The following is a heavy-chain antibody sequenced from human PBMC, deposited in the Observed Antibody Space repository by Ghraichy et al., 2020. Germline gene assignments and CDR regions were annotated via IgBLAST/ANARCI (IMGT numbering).Heavy chain of an antibody. V-gene: IGHV3-43D*03. CDR2: ITGDGVRT. J-gene: IGHJ5*02. CDR1: GFTFDDYA. CDR3: TRAGRWLQFRMEA. Sequence: GGSQRLSCAASGFTFDDYAMHWVRQVPGKGLEWIALITGDGVRTYYADSMKGRFTISRDNSKHTLYLQMNTLRDEDSALYYCTRAGRWLQFRMEAWGQGTLVTVSP. D-gene: IGHD5-12*01.